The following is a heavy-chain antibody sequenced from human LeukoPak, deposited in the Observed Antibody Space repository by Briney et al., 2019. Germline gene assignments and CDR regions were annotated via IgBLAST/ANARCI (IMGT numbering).Heavy chain of an antibody. CDR2: FDPEDGET. Sequence: ASVKVSCKASGYTFTGYYMHWVRQAPGKGLEWMGGFDPEDGETIYAQKFQGRVTMTEDTSTDTAYMELSSLRSEDTAVYYCARAVTTGHFDLWGRGTLVTVSS. D-gene: IGHD4-17*01. J-gene: IGHJ2*01. CDR3: ARAVTTGHFDL. CDR1: GYTFTGYY. V-gene: IGHV1-24*01.